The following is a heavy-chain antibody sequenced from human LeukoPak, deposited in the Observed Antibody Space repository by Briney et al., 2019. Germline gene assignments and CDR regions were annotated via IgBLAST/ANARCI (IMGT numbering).Heavy chain of an antibody. J-gene: IGHJ4*02. D-gene: IGHD5-12*01. CDR3: ARDSRGVATIFGY. CDR1: GGTFSRYA. CDR2: IIPIFGTA. Sequence: PTASVKVSCKASGGTFSRYAISWVRQAPGQGLEWMGGIIPIFGTANYAQKFQGRVTITADESTSTAYMELSSLRSEDTAVYYCARDSRGVATIFGYWGQGSLVTVSS. V-gene: IGHV1-69*13.